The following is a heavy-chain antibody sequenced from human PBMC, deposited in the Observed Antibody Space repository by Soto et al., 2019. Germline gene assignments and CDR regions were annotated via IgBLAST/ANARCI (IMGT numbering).Heavy chain of an antibody. D-gene: IGHD4-17*01. V-gene: IGHV4-61*01. CDR2: IYYSGST. CDR3: ALSGYGDLYDY. CDR1: GGSVSSGSYY. Sequence: SETLSLTCTVSGGSVSSGSYYWSWIRQPPGKGLEGIGYIYYSGSTNYRPSLKSRVTISVATSKKQCALKLSSVTAADTAVYYCALSGYGDLYDYWGQGTLVTVSS. J-gene: IGHJ4*02.